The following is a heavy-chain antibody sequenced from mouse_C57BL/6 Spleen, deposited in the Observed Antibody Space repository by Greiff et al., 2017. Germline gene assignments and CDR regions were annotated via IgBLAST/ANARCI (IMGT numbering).Heavy chain of an antibody. V-gene: IGHV5-9-1*02. J-gene: IGHJ4*01. CDR3: TRDEDGSSYAMDY. CDR2: ISSGGDYI. Sequence: EVKLMESGEGLVKPGGSLKLSCAASGFTFSSYAMSWVRQTPEKRLEWVAYISSGGDYIYYADTVKGRFTISRDNARNTPYLQMSSLKSEDTAMYYCTRDEDGSSYAMDYWGQGTSVTVSS. D-gene: IGHD1-1*01. CDR1: GFTFSSYA.